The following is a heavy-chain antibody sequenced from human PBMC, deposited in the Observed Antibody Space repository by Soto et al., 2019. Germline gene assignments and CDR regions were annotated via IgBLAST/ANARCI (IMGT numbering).Heavy chain of an antibody. D-gene: IGHD3-3*01. Sequence: PGESLKISCXGSGYSFTSYWISWVRQMPGKGLEWMGRIDPSDSYTNYSPSFQGHVTISADKSISTAYLQWSSLKASDTAMYYCARQVRFLSSYLRHGMDVWGQGTTVTVSS. CDR3: ARQVRFLSSYLRHGMDV. J-gene: IGHJ6*02. CDR1: GYSFTSYW. V-gene: IGHV5-10-1*01. CDR2: IDPSDSYT.